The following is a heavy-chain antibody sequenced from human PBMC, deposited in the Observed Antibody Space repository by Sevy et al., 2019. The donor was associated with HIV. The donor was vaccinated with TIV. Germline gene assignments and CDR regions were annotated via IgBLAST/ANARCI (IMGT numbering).Heavy chain of an antibody. V-gene: IGHV3-23*01. Sequence: GGSLRLYCAASGFTFSSYAMSWVRQAPGKGLECVSGISGSGGRTDYADSVKGRFTISRDNSKNTLFLQMNSLGAEDTAVYSCAKGDYGGNSVYFDHWGQGTQVTVSS. CDR1: GFTFSSYA. J-gene: IGHJ4*02. CDR3: AKGDYGGNSVYFDH. CDR2: ISGSGGRT. D-gene: IGHD2-21*01.